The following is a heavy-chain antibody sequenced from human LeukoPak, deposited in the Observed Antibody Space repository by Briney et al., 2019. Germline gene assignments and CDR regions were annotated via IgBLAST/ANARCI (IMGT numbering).Heavy chain of an antibody. CDR1: GYTFTNYD. V-gene: IGHV1-8*01. CDR2: MNPNSGNA. J-gene: IGHJ4*02. Sequence: ASVRVSCRASGYTFTNYDINWVRQAPGRGLEWMGWMNPNSGNAGSAHNFQGKVTMTRDTSISTAYMELSSLTSEDTAVYYCARGRRDGYDWDYFFDYWGQGSLVTVSS. D-gene: IGHD5-24*01. CDR3: ARGRRDGYDWDYFFDY.